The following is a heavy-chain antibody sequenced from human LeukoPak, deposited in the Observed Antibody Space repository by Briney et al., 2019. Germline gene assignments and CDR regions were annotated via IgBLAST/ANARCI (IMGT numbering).Heavy chain of an antibody. CDR2: ISGSGGST. Sequence: GGSLRLSCAASGFTFSSYAMSRVRQAPGKGLEWVSAISGSGGSTYYADSVKGRFTISRDNSKNTLYLQMNSLRAEDTAVYYCAKDSLYDSSGYYGVNFQHWGQGTLVTVSS. V-gene: IGHV3-23*01. J-gene: IGHJ1*01. CDR1: GFTFSSYA. CDR3: AKDSLYDSSGYYGVNFQH. D-gene: IGHD3-22*01.